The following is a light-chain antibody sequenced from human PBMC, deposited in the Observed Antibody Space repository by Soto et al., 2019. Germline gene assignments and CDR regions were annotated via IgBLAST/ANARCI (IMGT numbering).Light chain of an antibody. J-gene: IGKJ4*01. CDR3: RQYYSTPLT. V-gene: IGKV4-1*01. CDR2: GAP. Sequence: DIVMTQSPDSLAVSLGERATINCKSSQSVLYSSNNKNYLSWYQQKPGHPPKLLIYGAPTRESGVPARFRGRGSGTDFTLTISSLQAEDVAVDYCRQYYSTPLTFGGGTKVES. CDR1: QSVLYSSNNKNY.